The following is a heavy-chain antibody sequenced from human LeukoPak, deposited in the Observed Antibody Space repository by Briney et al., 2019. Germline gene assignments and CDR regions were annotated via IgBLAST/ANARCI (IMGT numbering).Heavy chain of an antibody. CDR1: GYTFTGYY. CDR2: INPNSGGT. V-gene: IGHV1-2*02. CDR3: ARLWYSSSWFGYSPGDYYYYGMDV. D-gene: IGHD6-13*01. Sequence: GASVKVSCKASGYTFTGYYMHWVRQAPGQGLEWMGWINPNSGGTNYAQKFQGRVTMTRDTSISTAYMELSRLRSDDTAVYYCARLWYSSSWFGYSPGDYYYYGMDVWGQGTTVTVSS. J-gene: IGHJ6*02.